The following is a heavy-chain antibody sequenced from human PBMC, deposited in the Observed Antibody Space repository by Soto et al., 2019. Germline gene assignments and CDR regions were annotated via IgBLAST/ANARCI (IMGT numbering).Heavy chain of an antibody. Sequence: GGSLRLSCAASGFTFSSYAMSWVRQAPGKGLEWVSSINTDGATYYADSAKGRFTISRDNSKDTLYLQMDGLRAEDTAIYHCAKNYYFDQWGQGTLVTVSS. D-gene: IGHD3-10*01. J-gene: IGHJ4*02. CDR1: GFTFSSYA. V-gene: IGHV3-23*01. CDR3: AKNYYFDQ. CDR2: INTDGAT.